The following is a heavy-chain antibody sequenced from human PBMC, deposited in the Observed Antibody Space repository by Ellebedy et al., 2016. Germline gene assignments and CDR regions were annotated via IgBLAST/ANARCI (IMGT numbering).Heavy chain of an antibody. D-gene: IGHD4-17*01. Sequence: SETLSLTXAVSGGSISSGGYSWSWIRQPPGKGLEWIGYIYHSGSTYYNPSLKSRVTISVDTSKNQFSLKLSSVTAADTAVYYCARRPDYDPLFGQWWFDPWGQGTLVTVSS. V-gene: IGHV4-30-2*01. CDR2: IYHSGST. CDR3: ARRPDYDPLFGQWWFDP. CDR1: GGSISSGGYS. J-gene: IGHJ5*02.